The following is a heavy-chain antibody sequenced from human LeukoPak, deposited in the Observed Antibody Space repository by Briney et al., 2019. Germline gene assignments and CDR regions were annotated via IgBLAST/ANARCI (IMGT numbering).Heavy chain of an antibody. D-gene: IGHD6-13*01. CDR1: GGSISSYY. CDR3: ARGIAAAGTRAIYAFDI. V-gene: IGHV4-59*01. CDR2: IYYGGST. J-gene: IGHJ3*02. Sequence: SETLSLTCTVSGGSISSYYWSWIRQPPGKGLEWIGYIYYGGSTNYNPSLKSRVTISVDTSKNQFSLKLSSVTAADTAVYYCARGIAAAGTRAIYAFDIWGQGTMVTVSS.